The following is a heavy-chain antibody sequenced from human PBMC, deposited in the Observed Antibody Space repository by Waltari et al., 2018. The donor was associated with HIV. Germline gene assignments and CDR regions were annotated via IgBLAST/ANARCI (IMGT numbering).Heavy chain of an antibody. CDR3: ARRKAAREGPSDQPFDY. J-gene: IGHJ4*02. D-gene: IGHD6-25*01. Sequence: QVQLQESGPGLVKPSETLSLTCTVSGGSISSYYWSWIRQPPGKGLEWIGYIYYSGSTNYNPSLKSRVTISVDTSKNQFSLKLSSVTAADTAVYYCARRKAAREGPSDQPFDYWGQGTLVTVSS. V-gene: IGHV4-59*01. CDR1: GGSISSYY. CDR2: IYYSGST.